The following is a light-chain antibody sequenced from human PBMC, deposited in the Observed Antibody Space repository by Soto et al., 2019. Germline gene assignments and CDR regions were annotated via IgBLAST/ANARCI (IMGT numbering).Light chain of an antibody. J-gene: IGLJ3*02. CDR3: AVWDASLTGWV. CDR2: RDG. CDR1: SSNIGSHY. V-gene: IGLV1-47*01. Sequence: QSALTQPPSASGTPGQSLTISCAGSSSNIGSHYVYWYQHLPGTAPKLLIFRDGQRPSGVPDRFFGSKSGTSASLAICGLRSEDEAHYYCAVWDASLTGWVFGGGTKVTVL.